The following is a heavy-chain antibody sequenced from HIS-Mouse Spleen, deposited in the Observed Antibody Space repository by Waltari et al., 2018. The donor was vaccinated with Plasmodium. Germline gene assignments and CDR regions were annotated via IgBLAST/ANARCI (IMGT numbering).Heavy chain of an antibody. J-gene: IGHJ2*01. D-gene: IGHD3-9*01. Sequence: LEWVSSISSSSSYIYDADSVKGRFTISRDNAKNSLYLQMNSLRAEDTAVYYCAREDILTGYYNDYWYFDLWGRGTLVTVSS. CDR2: ISSSSSYI. CDR3: AREDILTGYYNDYWYFDL. V-gene: IGHV3-21*01.